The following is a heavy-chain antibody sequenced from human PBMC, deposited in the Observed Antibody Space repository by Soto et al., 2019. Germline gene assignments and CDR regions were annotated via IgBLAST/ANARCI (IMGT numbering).Heavy chain of an antibody. J-gene: IGHJ4*02. CDR3: ARGIVGATDFDN. D-gene: IGHD1-26*01. CDR1: GLNVRNNS. V-gene: IGHV3-53*01. Sequence: EVQLVESGGGLIQPGGSLRLSGQASGLNVRNNSMHWVRQAPGKGLEWVAVIYSSSTLDYADSVKGRFTISSDNTDKTLFLQMNSLRPEDTAMYYCARGIVGATDFDNWGQGTLVTVSP. CDR2: IYSSSTL.